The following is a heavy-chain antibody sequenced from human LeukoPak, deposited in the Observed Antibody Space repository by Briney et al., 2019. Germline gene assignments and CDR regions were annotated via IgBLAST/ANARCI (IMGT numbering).Heavy chain of an antibody. V-gene: IGHV1-18*01. Sequence: ASVKVSCKASGYTFTSYGISWVRQAPGQGLEWMGWISAYNGNTNYAQKLQGRVTMTTDTSTSTAYMELRSLRSDDTAVYYCARALNGYPENYYYYMDVWGKGTTVTVSS. J-gene: IGHJ6*03. D-gene: IGHD2-8*01. CDR3: ARALNGYPENYYYYMDV. CDR2: ISAYNGNT. CDR1: GYTFTSYG.